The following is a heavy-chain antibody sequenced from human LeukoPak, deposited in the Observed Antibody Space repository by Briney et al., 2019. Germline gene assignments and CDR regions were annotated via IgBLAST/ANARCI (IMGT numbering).Heavy chain of an antibody. J-gene: IGHJ5*02. Sequence: GGSLRLSCAASGFTFSDYYMSWIRQAPGKGLEWVPYISSSGSTIYYADSVKGRFTISRDNAKNSLYLQMNSLRAEDTAVYYCARDQGSGSSNWFDPWGQGTLVTVSS. CDR2: ISSSGSTI. CDR3: ARDQGSGSSNWFDP. V-gene: IGHV3-11*01. CDR1: GFTFSDYY. D-gene: IGHD3-10*01.